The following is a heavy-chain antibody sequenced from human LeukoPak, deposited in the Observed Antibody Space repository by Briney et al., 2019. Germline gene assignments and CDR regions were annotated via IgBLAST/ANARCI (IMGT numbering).Heavy chain of an antibody. V-gene: IGHV3-23*01. Sequence: GGSLRLSCAASGFTFSSYAMSWVRQAPGKGLEWVSAISGSGGSTYYADSVKGRFTISRGNSKNTLYLQMNSLRAEDTAVYYCAKDRGWQQLVGSMDVWGQGTTVTVSS. CDR3: AKDRGWQQLVGSMDV. J-gene: IGHJ6*02. CDR2: ISGSGGST. CDR1: GFTFSSYA. D-gene: IGHD6-13*01.